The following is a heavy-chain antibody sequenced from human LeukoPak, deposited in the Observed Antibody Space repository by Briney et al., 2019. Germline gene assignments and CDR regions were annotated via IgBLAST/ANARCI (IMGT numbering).Heavy chain of an antibody. Sequence: SETLSLTCTVSGGSISSYYWSWIRQPPGKGLEWIGYIYHSGSTYYNPSLKSRVTISVDRSKNQFSLKLNSVTAADTAVYYCAAGVPAAGDYWGQGTLVTVSS. CDR2: IYHSGST. J-gene: IGHJ4*02. CDR3: AAGVPAAGDY. V-gene: IGHV4-59*04. CDR1: GGSISSYY. D-gene: IGHD2-2*01.